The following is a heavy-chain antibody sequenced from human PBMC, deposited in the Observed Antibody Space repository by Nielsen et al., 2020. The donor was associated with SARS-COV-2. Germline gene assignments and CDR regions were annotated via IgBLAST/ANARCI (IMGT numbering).Heavy chain of an antibody. CDR3: AREGSITIFGVVIIGRFDP. J-gene: IGHJ5*02. Sequence: WIRQPPGKGLEWIGRIYYSGSTYYNPSLKSRVTISVDTSKNQFSLKLSSVTAADTAVYYCAREGSITIFGVVIIGRFDPWGQGTLVTVSS. CDR2: IYYSGST. D-gene: IGHD3-3*01. V-gene: IGHV4-39*07.